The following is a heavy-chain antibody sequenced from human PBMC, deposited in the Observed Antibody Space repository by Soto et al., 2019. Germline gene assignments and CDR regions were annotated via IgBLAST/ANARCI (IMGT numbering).Heavy chain of an antibody. D-gene: IGHD2-21*02. V-gene: IGHV3-30*18. CDR3: AKDREVTPIHYFDY. J-gene: IGHJ4*02. CDR1: GFTFSSYG. CDR2: ISYDGSTK. Sequence: QVQLVESGGGVVQPGRSLRLSCAASGFTFSSYGMHWVRQAPGKGLEWVAVISYDGSTKYYGDSVKGRFTISRDNSKNTLYLEMNSLRAEDTAVYYCAKDREVTPIHYFDYWGQGTLVTVSS.